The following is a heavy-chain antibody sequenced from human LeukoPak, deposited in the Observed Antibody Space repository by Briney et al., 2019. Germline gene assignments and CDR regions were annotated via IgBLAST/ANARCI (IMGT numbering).Heavy chain of an antibody. V-gene: IGHV4-39*01. CDR2: IYYSGST. Sequence: PSETLSLTCTVSGGSISSSSYYWGWIRQPPGKGLEWIGSIYYSGSTYYNPSLKSRVTISVDTSKNQFSLKLSSVTAADTAVYYCARHQDFSQGMDVWGQGITVTVSS. J-gene: IGHJ6*02. D-gene: IGHD3-3*01. CDR1: GGSISSSSYY. CDR3: ARHQDFSQGMDV.